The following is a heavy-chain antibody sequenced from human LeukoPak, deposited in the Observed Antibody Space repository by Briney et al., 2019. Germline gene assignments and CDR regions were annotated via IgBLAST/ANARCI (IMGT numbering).Heavy chain of an antibody. J-gene: IGHJ4*02. CDR1: GFTLSSFT. CDR2: ISYDESQK. D-gene: IGHD6-13*01. Sequence: GRSLRLSCAASGFTLSSFTMHWVRHNPGKGLEWVAVISYDESQKWYADSVKGRFTISRDISKNTLYLEMDSLRGEDTAVYYCARAYDSSWHNFDYWGQGSLVTVSS. CDR3: ARAYDSSWHNFDY. V-gene: IGHV3-30-3*01.